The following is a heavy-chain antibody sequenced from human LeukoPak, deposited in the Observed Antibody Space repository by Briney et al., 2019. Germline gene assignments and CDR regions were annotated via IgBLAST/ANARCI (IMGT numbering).Heavy chain of an antibody. CDR1: GGSLSSYY. CDR3: ARVGEGMVDFDY. Sequence: SETLSLTCTVSGGSLSSYYWSCIRQPPGKGLEWNGYIYYNGSTNYNPSLKSRVTISVDTSKNQFSLKLSSVTAADTAVYYCARVGEGMVDFDYWGQGTLVTVSS. J-gene: IGHJ4*02. CDR2: IYYNGST. V-gene: IGHV4-59*01. D-gene: IGHD2-8*01.